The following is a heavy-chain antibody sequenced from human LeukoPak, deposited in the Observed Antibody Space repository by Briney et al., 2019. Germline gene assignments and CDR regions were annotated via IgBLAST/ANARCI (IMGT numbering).Heavy chain of an antibody. D-gene: IGHD6-13*01. V-gene: IGHV3-66*01. CDR1: GFTVSSNY. Sequence: GGSLRLSCAASGFTVSSNYMSWVRQAPGKGLEWVSVIYSGGSTYYADSVKGRFTISRDNAKNSLYLQMNSLRAEDTAVYYCARAPIAAAGGYWGQGTLVTVSS. J-gene: IGHJ4*02. CDR3: ARAPIAAAGGY. CDR2: IYSGGST.